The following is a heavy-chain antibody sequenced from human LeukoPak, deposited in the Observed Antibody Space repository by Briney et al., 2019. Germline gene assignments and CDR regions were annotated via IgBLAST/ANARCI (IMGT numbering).Heavy chain of an antibody. V-gene: IGHV3-66*01. CDR1: GFSVRGSF. Sequence: GGSLRLSCAASGFSVRGSFMNWVRQAPGKGLEWVSLLSNTENSFYADSVKGRFTLSRDISNNTLYLHMHSLRGEDMAVYFCARAIGVVDCGTQTCYPYHFDKWGRGTLVTVSS. J-gene: IGHJ4*02. CDR2: LSNTENS. D-gene: IGHD2-21*01. CDR3: ARAIGVVDCGTQTCYPYHFDK.